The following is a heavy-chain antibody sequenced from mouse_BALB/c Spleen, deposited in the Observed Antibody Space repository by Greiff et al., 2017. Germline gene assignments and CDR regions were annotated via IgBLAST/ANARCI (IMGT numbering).Heavy chain of an antibody. V-gene: IGHV5-6-5*01. D-gene: IGHD1-1*01. CDR1: GFTFSSYA. CDR3: ARGGEIYYYGPGYFDV. J-gene: IGHJ1*01. CDR2: ISSGGST. Sequence: EVQLVESGGGLVKPGGSLKLSCAASGFTFSSYAMSWVRQTPEKRLEWVASISSGGSTYYPDSVKGRFTISRDNARNILYLQMSSLRSEDTAMYYCARGGEIYYYGPGYFDVWGAGTTVTVSS.